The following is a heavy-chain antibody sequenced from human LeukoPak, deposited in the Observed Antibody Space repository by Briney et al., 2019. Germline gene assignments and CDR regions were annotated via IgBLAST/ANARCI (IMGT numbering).Heavy chain of an antibody. D-gene: IGHD3-3*01. CDR3: ARGLFGVVIIQNHYYMDV. CDR2: MNPNSGNT. J-gene: IGHJ6*03. V-gene: IGHV1-8*03. CDR1: GYTFTSYG. Sequence: ASVKVSCKASGYTFTSYGISWVRQAPGQGLEWMGWMNPNSGNTGYAQKFQGRVTITRNTSISTAYMELSSLRSEDTAVYYCARGLFGVVIIQNHYYMDVWGKGTTVTVSS.